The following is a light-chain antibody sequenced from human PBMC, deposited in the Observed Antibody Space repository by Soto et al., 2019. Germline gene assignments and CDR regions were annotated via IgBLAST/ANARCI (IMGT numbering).Light chain of an antibody. CDR3: FSYAGDSVYV. CDR2: EVT. Sequence: QSALTQPASVSGSPRQSITISCTGTNSDVGSYNLVSWFQQHPGKAPKLVIYEVTKRPSGVSDRFSGSKSGNTASLTIAGLQPEDEADYYCFSYAGDSVYVFGTGTKVTVL. V-gene: IGLV2-23*02. CDR1: NSDVGSYNL. J-gene: IGLJ1*01.